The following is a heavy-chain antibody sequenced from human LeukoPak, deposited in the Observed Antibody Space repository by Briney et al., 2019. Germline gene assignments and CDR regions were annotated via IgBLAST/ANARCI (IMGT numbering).Heavy chain of an antibody. Sequence: SETLSLTCSVSGGSISPYFWSWIRQPAGKGLEWIGRVFTSGSTDYIPSFKSRVTISVDTSKKQVSLRLRSVTAADTAVYYCARTVLVVDDGRRIRDNWFDPWGQGTLVTVSS. V-gene: IGHV4-4*07. J-gene: IGHJ5*02. CDR2: VFTSGST. CDR3: ARTVLVVDDGRRIRDNWFDP. D-gene: IGHD2-15*01. CDR1: GGSISPYF.